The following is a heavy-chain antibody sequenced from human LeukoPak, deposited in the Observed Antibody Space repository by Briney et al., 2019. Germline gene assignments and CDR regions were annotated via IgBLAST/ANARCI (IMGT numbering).Heavy chain of an antibody. Sequence: SGFXXXSYAMHWVRQAPGKGLEWVAVISYDGSNKYYADSVKGRFTISRDNSKNTLYLQMNSLRAEDTAVYYCARDRYCSSTSCYSMDVWGQGTTVTVSS. CDR2: ISYDGSNK. CDR1: GFXXXSYA. V-gene: IGHV3-30-3*01. J-gene: IGHJ6*02. CDR3: ARDRYCSSTSCYSMDV. D-gene: IGHD2-2*02.